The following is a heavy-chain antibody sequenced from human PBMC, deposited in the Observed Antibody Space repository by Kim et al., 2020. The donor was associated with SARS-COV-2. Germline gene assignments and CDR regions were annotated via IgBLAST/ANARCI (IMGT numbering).Heavy chain of an antibody. Sequence: PSLTRRVTISVDTSKNQFSLKLSSVTAADTAVYYCARVGDSSGYPDAFDIWGQGTMVTVSS. CDR3: ARVGDSSGYPDAFDI. V-gene: IGHV4-30-2*04. D-gene: IGHD3-22*01. J-gene: IGHJ3*02.